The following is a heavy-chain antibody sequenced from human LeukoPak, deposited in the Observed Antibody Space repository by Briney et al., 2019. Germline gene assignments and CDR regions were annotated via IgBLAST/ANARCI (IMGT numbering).Heavy chain of an antibody. V-gene: IGHV4-59*08. Sequence: SETLSLTCTVSGGSISNYYWSWNRQPPGKGLEWIGYIYYSGSTNYNPSLKSRVTISVDTSENQFSLKLSSVTAADTAVYYCARHTAEKYNWFDRWGQGTLVTVSS. CDR1: GGSISNYY. CDR3: ARHTAEKYNWFDR. J-gene: IGHJ5*02. D-gene: IGHD5-24*01. CDR2: IYYSGST.